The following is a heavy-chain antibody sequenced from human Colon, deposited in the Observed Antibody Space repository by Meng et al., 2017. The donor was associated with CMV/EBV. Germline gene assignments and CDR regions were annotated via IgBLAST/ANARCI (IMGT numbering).Heavy chain of an antibody. CDR2: ISVYNGNT. D-gene: IGHD2-2*02. V-gene: IGHV1-18*01. Sequence: ASVKVSCKASGYTFTSYGISWVRQAPGQGLEWMGWISVYNGNTNYAQNLQGRVTMTTDTSTSTAYMELRSLRSDDTAVYYCARAGYCSSTSCHMEKYFQHWGQGTLVTVSS. J-gene: IGHJ1*01. CDR1: GYTFTSYG. CDR3: ARAGYCSSTSCHMEKYFQH.